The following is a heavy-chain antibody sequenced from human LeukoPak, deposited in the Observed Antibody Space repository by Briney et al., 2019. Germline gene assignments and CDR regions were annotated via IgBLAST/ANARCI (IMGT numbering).Heavy chain of an antibody. J-gene: IGHJ4*02. V-gene: IGHV3-9*01. CDR3: AKDIQESSSGPFDY. D-gene: IGHD6-19*01. CDR1: GFIFNNYA. CDR2: ISWNSGSI. Sequence: SLRLSCAGSGFIFNNYAMHWVRQAPGKGLEWVSGISWNSGSIGYADSVKGRFTISRDNAKNSLYLQMNSLRAEDTALYYCAKDIQESSSGPFDYWGQGTLVTVSS.